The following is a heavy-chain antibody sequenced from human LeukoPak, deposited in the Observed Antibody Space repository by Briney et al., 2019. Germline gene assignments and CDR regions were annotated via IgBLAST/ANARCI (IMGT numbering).Heavy chain of an antibody. CDR2: INPNSGGT. D-gene: IGHD1-7*01. Sequence: ASVKVSCKASGYTFTGYYMHWVRQAPGQGLEWMGWINPNSGGTNYAQKFQGRVTMTRDTSLSTAYMELSRLRSDDTAVYYCAREVITGTTVDFDYWGQGTLVTVSS. J-gene: IGHJ4*02. CDR1: GYTFTGYY. CDR3: AREVITGTTVDFDY. V-gene: IGHV1-2*02.